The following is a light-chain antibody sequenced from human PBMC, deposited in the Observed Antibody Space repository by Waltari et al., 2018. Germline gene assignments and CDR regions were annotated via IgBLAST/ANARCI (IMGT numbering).Light chain of an antibody. CDR1: QSVSRS. CDR2: CAS. CDR3: QHYVLLPAT. J-gene: IGKJ1*01. V-gene: IGKV3-20*01. Sequence: IVLTQSPGTPSLSPGDRATPSCRASQSVSRSLALYQQKPGQAPKLLIYCASTRATGIPDRFTGSGFGTDFSLTISSLGPEDLAIYFCQHYVLLPATFGQGTKVEIK.